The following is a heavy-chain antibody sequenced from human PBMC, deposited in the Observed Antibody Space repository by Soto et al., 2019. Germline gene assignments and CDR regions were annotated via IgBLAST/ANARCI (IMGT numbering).Heavy chain of an antibody. CDR1: GFIFSSLA. CDR2: IPGSADST. D-gene: IGHD6-13*01. J-gene: IGHJ3*02. CDR3: AKEFPEAGSHFAFDI. V-gene: IGHV3-23*01. Sequence: EVQLLESGGGLVQPGGSLRLSCAASGFIFSSLAMRWVRQAPGKGLEWVSAIPGSADSTYYADSVKGRFTISRDNSKNTPYLQVNSLRAEDTAVYYCAKEFPEAGSHFAFDIWGHGTMVTVSS.